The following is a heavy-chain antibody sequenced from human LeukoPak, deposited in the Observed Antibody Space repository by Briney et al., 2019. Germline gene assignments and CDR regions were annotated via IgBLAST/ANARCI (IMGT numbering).Heavy chain of an antibody. CDR1: GYTFTSYG. CDR2: ISAYNGNT. Sequence: ASVKVSCKASGYTFTSYGISWVRQAPGQGLEWMGWISAYNGNTNYAQKLKGRVTMTTDTSTSTAYMELRSLRSDDTAVYYCAREHSDNDAFDIWGQGTMVTVPS. J-gene: IGHJ3*02. D-gene: IGHD1-26*01. CDR3: AREHSDNDAFDI. V-gene: IGHV1-18*01.